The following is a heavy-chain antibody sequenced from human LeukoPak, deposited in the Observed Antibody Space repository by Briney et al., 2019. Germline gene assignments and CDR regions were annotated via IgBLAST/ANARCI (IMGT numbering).Heavy chain of an antibody. J-gene: IGHJ6*03. CDR2: INHSGST. CDR3: ARHRYGSGSYYYYYYMDV. CDR1: GGFISSYY. V-gene: IGHV4-34*01. Sequence: PSETLSLTCTVSGGFISSYYWSWIRQPPGKGLEWIGEINHSGSTNYNPSLKSRVTISVDTSKNQFSLKLSSVTAADTAVYYCARHRYGSGSYYYYYYMDVWGKGTTVTISS. D-gene: IGHD3-10*01.